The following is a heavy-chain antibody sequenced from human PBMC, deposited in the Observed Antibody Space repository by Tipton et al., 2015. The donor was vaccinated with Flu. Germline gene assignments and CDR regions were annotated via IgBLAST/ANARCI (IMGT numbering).Heavy chain of an antibody. V-gene: IGHV1-18*04. CDR2: INTYNVNK. Sequence: QSGAEVKKPGASVKVSCKASGYTFTRSGISWVRQAPGQGLEWMGWINTYNVNKNYAQKFQGRVTMTTDTSTSTAYMELRSLRSDDTAVYYCARVYGSGIFDYWGQGTLVTVSS. CDR1: GYTFTRSG. CDR3: ARVYGSGIFDY. J-gene: IGHJ4*02. D-gene: IGHD3-10*01.